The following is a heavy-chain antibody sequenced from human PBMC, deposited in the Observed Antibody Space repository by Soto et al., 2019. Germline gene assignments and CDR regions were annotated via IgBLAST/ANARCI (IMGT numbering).Heavy chain of an antibody. J-gene: IGHJ6*02. CDR2: ISGSGGSK. CDR3: AKLMKDYYYYGMDV. CDR1: GFTFSNHA. V-gene: IGHV3-23*01. Sequence: PGGSLRLSCAASGFTFSNHAMSWVRQAPGKGLEWVSGISGSGGSKYHADSVKGRFTISRDNSKNTLYLQMNSLRAEDTAAYYCAKLMKDYYYYGMDVWGQGTTVTVSS.